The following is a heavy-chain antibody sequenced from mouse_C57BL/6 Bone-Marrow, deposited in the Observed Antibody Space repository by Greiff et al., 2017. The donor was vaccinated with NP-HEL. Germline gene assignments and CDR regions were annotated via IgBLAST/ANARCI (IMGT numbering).Heavy chain of an antibody. J-gene: IGHJ2*01. V-gene: IGHV5-6*01. CDR1: GFTFSSYG. D-gene: IGHD1-1*01. CDR2: ISSGGSYT. CDR3: ASVNYYGSSLYYFDY. Sequence: EVQLQESGGDLVKPGGSLKLSCAASGFTFSSYGMSWVRQTPDKRLEWVATISSGGSYTYYPDSVKGRFTISRDNAKNTLYLQMSSLKSEDTAMYYCASVNYYGSSLYYFDYWGQGTTLTVSS.